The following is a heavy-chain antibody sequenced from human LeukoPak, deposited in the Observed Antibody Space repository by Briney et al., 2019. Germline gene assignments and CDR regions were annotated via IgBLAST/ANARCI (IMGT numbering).Heavy chain of an antibody. D-gene: IGHD3-22*01. J-gene: IGHJ4*02. CDR3: TTSTYYYDSSGYYYTDC. V-gene: IGHV3-15*01. Sequence: GGSLRLSCAASGFTFSSYSMSWVRQAPGKGLEWVGRIKSKTDGGTTDYAAPVKGRFTISRDDSKNTLYLQMNSLKTEDTAVYYCTTSTYYYDSSGYYYTDCWGQGTLVTVSS. CDR2: IKSKTDGGTT. CDR1: GFTFSSYS.